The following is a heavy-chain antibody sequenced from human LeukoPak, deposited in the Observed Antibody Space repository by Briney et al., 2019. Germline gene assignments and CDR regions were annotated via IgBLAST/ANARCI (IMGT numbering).Heavy chain of an antibody. CDR1: GLIFSNCW. CDR2: IKTDASEK. Sequence: GGSLRLSGETSGLIFSNCWLTWFRKAPGKGLEWVANIKTDASEKYYADSVKGRFTISRDNAKMSLYLQMNSLRVEDTAVYYCATYSTRNAREFQSWGQGTLVTVSS. V-gene: IGHV3-7*01. CDR3: ATYSTRNAREFQS. J-gene: IGHJ1*01. D-gene: IGHD4-11*01.